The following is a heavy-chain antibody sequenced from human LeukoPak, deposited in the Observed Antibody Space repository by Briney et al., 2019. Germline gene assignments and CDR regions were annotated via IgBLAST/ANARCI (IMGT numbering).Heavy chain of an antibody. V-gene: IGHV4-39*07. CDR3: ARGQGKLWFGELYVWFDP. Sequence: SETLSLTCTVSGGSISSSSYYWGWIRQPPGKGLEWIGEINHSGSTNYNPSLKSRVTISVDTSKNQFSLKLSSVTAADTAVYYCARGQGKLWFGELYVWFDPWGQGTLVTVSS. CDR2: INHSGST. J-gene: IGHJ5*02. CDR1: GGSISSSSYY. D-gene: IGHD3-10*01.